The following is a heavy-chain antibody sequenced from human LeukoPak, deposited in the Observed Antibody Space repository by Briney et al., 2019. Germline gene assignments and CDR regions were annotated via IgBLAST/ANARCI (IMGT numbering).Heavy chain of an antibody. CDR3: AREAIAVAGTPHRSDY. Sequence: GASVKVSCKASGYTFTSYGISWVRQAPGQGLEWMGWISAYNGNTNYAQKLQGRVTMTTDTSTSTAYMELRSLRSDDTAVYYCAREAIAVAGTPHRSDYWGQGTLVTVSS. J-gene: IGHJ4*02. CDR1: GYTFTSYG. CDR2: ISAYNGNT. V-gene: IGHV1-18*01. D-gene: IGHD6-19*01.